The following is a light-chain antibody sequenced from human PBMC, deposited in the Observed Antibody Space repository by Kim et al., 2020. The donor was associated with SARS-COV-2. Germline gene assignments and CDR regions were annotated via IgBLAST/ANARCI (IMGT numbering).Light chain of an antibody. Sequence: EIVLTQSPATLSLSPGERATLSCKASQSVSSYLAWYEQKPGQAPRLLIYDASNKATGIPARFSGSGSGTDFTLTISSLEREDFVVYYCQQRSNWTYTWGQGTRLEI. CDR3: QQRSNWTYT. CDR1: QSVSSY. J-gene: IGKJ2*01. V-gene: IGKV3-11*01. CDR2: DAS.